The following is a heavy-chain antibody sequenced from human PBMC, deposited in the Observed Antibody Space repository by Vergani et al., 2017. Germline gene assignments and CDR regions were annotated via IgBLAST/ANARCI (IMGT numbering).Heavy chain of an antibody. V-gene: IGHV4-61*02. Sequence: QVQLQESGPGLVKPSQTLSLTCTVSGASINNDFYYWHRIRQPAGKGLEWIGRIYVSGITDYNSSLQSRVSMSVDTSKNQFSLTLTSVTAADTAVYYCARVPDYWGQGTLVTVSS. CDR1: GASINNDFYY. J-gene: IGHJ4*02. CDR3: ARVPDY. CDR2: IYVSGIT.